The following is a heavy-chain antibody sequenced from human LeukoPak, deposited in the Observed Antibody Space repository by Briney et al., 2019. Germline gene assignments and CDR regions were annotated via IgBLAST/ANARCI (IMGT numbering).Heavy chain of an antibody. Sequence: GGSLRLSCAASGFAFSTYAMNWVRQAPGQGLEWVSGISGSGDNTYYADSVRGRFTISRDKSKSTVYLQMNSLGVEDTAIYYCARGRKLGAPTYFFDYWGQGTLVTVSS. CDR3: ARGRKLGAPTYFFDY. CDR1: GFAFSTYA. CDR2: ISGSGDNT. D-gene: IGHD1-26*01. J-gene: IGHJ4*02. V-gene: IGHV3-23*01.